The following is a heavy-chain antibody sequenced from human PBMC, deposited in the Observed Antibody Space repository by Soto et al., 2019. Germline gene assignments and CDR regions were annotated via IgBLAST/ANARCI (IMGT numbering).Heavy chain of an antibody. D-gene: IGHD6-13*01. CDR1: GGSISNNNYY. V-gene: IGHV4-61*01. CDR3: ARDAAGILRFDP. Sequence: SETLSLTCTVSGGSISNNNYYWGWIRQPPGKGLEWIGYIYYSGSTNYNPSLKSRVTISVDTSKNQFSLKLSSVTAADTAVYYCARDAAGILRFDPWGQGTLVTVSS. J-gene: IGHJ5*02. CDR2: IYYSGST.